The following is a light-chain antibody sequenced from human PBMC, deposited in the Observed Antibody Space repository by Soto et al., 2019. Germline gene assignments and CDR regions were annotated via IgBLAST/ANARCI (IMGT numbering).Light chain of an antibody. J-gene: IGLJ3*02. Sequence: SYELTQPPSVSVAPGKTARITCGGSDIGVRSVHWYQQKPGQAPVLVIYYDTTRPPSIPERFSGSNSGDTATLTISRVEDGDEADYYCQVWDRSSDVVFGGGTKLTVL. CDR2: YDT. CDR1: DIGVRS. V-gene: IGLV3-21*04. CDR3: QVWDRSSDVV.